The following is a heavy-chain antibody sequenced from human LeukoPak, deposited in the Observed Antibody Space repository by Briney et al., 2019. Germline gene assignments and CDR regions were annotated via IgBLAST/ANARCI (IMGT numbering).Heavy chain of an antibody. CDR3: AKDYRRDGYNYYFDY. D-gene: IGHD5-24*01. J-gene: IGHJ4*02. CDR2: ISYDGSTN. CDR1: GYTFSNYG. V-gene: IGHV3-30*18. Sequence: GGSLRLSCAASGYTFSNYGMHWVRQAPGKGLEWGAVISYDGSTNQYSDSVKGRSTISRDNSKNTLYLQMDSLRPEDTAVYYCAKDYRRDGYNYYFDYWGQGTLVTLSS.